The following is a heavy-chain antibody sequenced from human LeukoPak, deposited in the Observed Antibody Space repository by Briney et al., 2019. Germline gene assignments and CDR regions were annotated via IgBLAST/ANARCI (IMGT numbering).Heavy chain of an antibody. D-gene: IGHD2-15*01. CDR3: ARQQCNGGSCYSRAIWFDP. Sequence: SETLSLTCTVSGGSTSSSSYYWGWIRQPPGKGLEWIASIYYTGNTYYNPSLKSRVTIPVDTSKNQFSLNLNSVTAADTAMYYCARQQCNGGSCYSRAIWFDPWGQGTLVTVSS. CDR1: GGSTSSSSYY. V-gene: IGHV4-39*01. J-gene: IGHJ5*02. CDR2: IYYTGNT.